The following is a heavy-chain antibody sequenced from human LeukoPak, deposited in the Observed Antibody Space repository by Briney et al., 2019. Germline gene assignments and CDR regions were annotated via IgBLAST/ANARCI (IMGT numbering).Heavy chain of an antibody. CDR2: INHSGST. D-gene: IGHD2-2*01. CDR1: GGSFSGDY. Sequence: PSETLSLTCAVCGGSFSGDYWSWIRQPPGKGLEWIGEINHSGSTNYNPSLKSRVTISVDTSKNQFSLKLSSVTAADTAVYYCARSGIVVVPAAIRWFDPWGQGTLVTVSS. V-gene: IGHV4-34*01. J-gene: IGHJ5*02. CDR3: ARSGIVVVPAAIRWFDP.